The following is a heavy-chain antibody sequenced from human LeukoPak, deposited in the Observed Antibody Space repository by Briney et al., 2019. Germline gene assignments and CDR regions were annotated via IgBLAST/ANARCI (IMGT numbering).Heavy chain of an antibody. Sequence: PSETLSLTCAVYGGSFSGYYWSWIRQPPGKGLEWIGEINHSGSTNYNPSLKSRVTISVDTSKNQFSLKLSSVTAADTAVYYCARRTVRGVIKYWDQGSLVTVSS. J-gene: IGHJ4*02. V-gene: IGHV4-34*01. D-gene: IGHD3-10*01. CDR3: ARRTVRGVIKY. CDR2: INHSGST. CDR1: GGSFSGYY.